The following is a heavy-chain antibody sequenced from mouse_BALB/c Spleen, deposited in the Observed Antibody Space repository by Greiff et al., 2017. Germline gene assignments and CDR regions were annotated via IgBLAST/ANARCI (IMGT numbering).Heavy chain of an antibody. CDR1: GYSFTSYW. Sequence: EVQLQQSGTVLARPGASVKMSCKASGYSFTSYWMHWVKQRPGQGLEWIGAIYPGNSDTSYNQKFKGKAKLTAVTSASTAYMELSSLTNEDSAVYYCARQANFSWFAYWGQGTLVTVSA. CDR2: IYPGNSDT. CDR3: ARQANFSWFAY. D-gene: IGHD4-1*01. V-gene: IGHV1-5*01. J-gene: IGHJ3*01.